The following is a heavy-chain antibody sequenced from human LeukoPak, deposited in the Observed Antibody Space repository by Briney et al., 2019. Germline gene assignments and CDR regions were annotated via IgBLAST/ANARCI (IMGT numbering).Heavy chain of an antibody. Sequence: ASVKVSCKASGYTFTSYGISWVRQAPGQGLEWMGWISAYNGNTNYAQKLQGRVTMTTDTSTSTAHMELRSLRSDDAAVYYCARLAVAGTDVDYWGQGTLVTVSS. V-gene: IGHV1-18*01. CDR2: ISAYNGNT. CDR3: ARLAVAGTDVDY. CDR1: GYTFTSYG. J-gene: IGHJ4*02. D-gene: IGHD6-19*01.